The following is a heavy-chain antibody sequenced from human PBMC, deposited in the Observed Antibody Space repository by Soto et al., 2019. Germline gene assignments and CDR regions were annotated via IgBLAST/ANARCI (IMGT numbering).Heavy chain of an antibody. D-gene: IGHD4-4*01. CDR1: GFTFSSYA. CDR3: ARFKVDDYSNYYFDY. J-gene: IGHJ4*02. CDR2: ISGSGGST. V-gene: IGHV3-23*01. Sequence: GGSLRLSCAASGFTFSSYAMSWVRQAPGKGLEWVSAISGSGGSTYYADSVKGRFTISRDNSKNTLYLQMNSLRAEDTAVYYCARFKVDDYSNYYFDYWGQGTLVTVSS.